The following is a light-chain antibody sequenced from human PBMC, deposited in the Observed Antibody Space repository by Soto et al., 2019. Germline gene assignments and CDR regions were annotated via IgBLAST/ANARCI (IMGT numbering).Light chain of an antibody. CDR3: QQLYTYPIT. Sequence: EIVLTQSPVTLSFSPCEIATLSCSSSQIFSSSYLAWYQQKPGHAPRLLIYGASSRATGIPDRFSGSGSGTDFTLTITSLQPDDFATYYCQQLYTYPITFGQGTRLEIK. J-gene: IGKJ5*01. CDR2: GAS. V-gene: IGKV3-20*01. CDR1: QIFSSSY.